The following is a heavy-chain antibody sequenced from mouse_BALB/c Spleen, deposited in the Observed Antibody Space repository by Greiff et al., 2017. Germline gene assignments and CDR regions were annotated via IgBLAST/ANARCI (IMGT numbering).Heavy chain of an antibody. D-gene: IGHD1-1*01. Sequence: EVQLVESGGGLVKPGGSLKLSCAASGFTFSSYAMSWVRQTPEKRLEWVASISSGGSTYYPDSVKGRFTISRDNARNILYLQMSSLRSEDTAMYYCARGSYYYGDYWGQGTTLTVSS. CDR1: GFTFSSYA. CDR2: ISSGGST. J-gene: IGHJ2*01. CDR3: ARGSYYYGDY. V-gene: IGHV5-6-5*01.